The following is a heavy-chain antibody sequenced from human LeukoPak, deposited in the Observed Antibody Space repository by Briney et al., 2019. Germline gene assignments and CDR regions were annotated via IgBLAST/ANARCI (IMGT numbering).Heavy chain of an antibody. D-gene: IGHD3-3*01. CDR1: GGSIGSYY. CDR2: IYYSGST. V-gene: IGHV4-59*08. Sequence: PSETLSLTCTVSGGSIGSYYWSWIRQPPGKGLEWIGYIYYSGSTNYNPSLKSRVTISVDTSKNQFSLKLSSVTAADTAVYYCACSREWLSYFDYWGQGTLVTVSS. J-gene: IGHJ4*02. CDR3: ACSREWLSYFDY.